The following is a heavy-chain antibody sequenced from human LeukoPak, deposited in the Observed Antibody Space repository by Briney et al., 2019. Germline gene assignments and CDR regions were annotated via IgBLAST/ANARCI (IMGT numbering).Heavy chain of an antibody. Sequence: PGGSLRLSCAASGFTVSSNYMSWVRQAPGKGLEWVSVIYSGGSTYYADSVKDRFTISRDNSKNTLYLQMNSLRAEDTAVYYCARDIPYDFWSGYYTHWGQGTLVTVSS. J-gene: IGHJ4*02. D-gene: IGHD3-3*01. CDR1: GFTVSSNY. CDR2: IYSGGST. CDR3: ARDIPYDFWSGYYTH. V-gene: IGHV3-66*02.